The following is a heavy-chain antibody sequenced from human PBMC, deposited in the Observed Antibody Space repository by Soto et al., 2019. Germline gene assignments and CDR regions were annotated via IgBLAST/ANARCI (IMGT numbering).Heavy chain of an antibody. Sequence: HPGGSLRLSCAGSGFTFSSYAMSWVRQAPGKGLEWVSAISGSGGSTYYADSVKGRFTISRDNSKNTLYLQMNSLRAEDTAVYYCAKDGAAGIAAAGGPPNWFDPWGQGTLVTVSS. CDR3: AKDGAAGIAAAGGPPNWFDP. V-gene: IGHV3-23*01. CDR1: GFTFSSYA. CDR2: ISGSGGST. D-gene: IGHD6-13*01. J-gene: IGHJ5*02.